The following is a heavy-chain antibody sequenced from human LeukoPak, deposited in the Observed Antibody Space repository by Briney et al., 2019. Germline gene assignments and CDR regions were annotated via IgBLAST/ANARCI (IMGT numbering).Heavy chain of an antibody. D-gene: IGHD7-27*01. CDR1: GYIFTGYY. CDR3: ARVLSWGSGYFDL. J-gene: IGHJ2*01. Sequence: ASVKVSCKASGYIFTGYYMHWVRQAPGQGLEWMGRINPNSGGTNYAQKFQGRVTMTRDTSISTAYMELSRLRSDDTAVYYCARVLSWGSGYFDLWGRGTLVTVSS. CDR2: INPNSGGT. V-gene: IGHV1-2*06.